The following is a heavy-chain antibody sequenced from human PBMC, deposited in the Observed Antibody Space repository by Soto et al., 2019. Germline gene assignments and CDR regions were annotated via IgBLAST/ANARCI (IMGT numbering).Heavy chain of an antibody. J-gene: IGHJ4*02. D-gene: IGHD1-26*01. CDR1: GFTFSSYA. V-gene: IGHV3-23*01. CDR3: AKDRDIVGATPGVYFDY. CDR2: ISGSGGST. Sequence: GGSLRLSCAASGFTFSSYAMSWVRQAPGKGLEWVSAISGSGGSTYYADSVKGRFTISRDNSKNTLYLQMNSLRAEDTAVYYCAKDRDIVGATPGVYFDYWGQGTLVTVSS.